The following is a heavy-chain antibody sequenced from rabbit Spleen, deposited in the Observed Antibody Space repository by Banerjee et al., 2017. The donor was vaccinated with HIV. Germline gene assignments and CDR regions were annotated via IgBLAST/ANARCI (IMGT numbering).Heavy chain of an antibody. V-gene: IGHV1S47*01. J-gene: IGHJ4*01. CDR2: IDPVFGIT. CDR1: GFSLSSYY. CDR3: ARDGAGGSYFAL. Sequence: QEQLVESGGGLVKPEGSLTLTCKASGFSLSSYYMNWVRQAPGKGLEWIGYIDPVFGITYYANWVNGRFSISRENAQNTVFLQMTSLTAADTATYFCARDGAGGSYFALWGQGTLVTVS. D-gene: IGHD8-1*01.